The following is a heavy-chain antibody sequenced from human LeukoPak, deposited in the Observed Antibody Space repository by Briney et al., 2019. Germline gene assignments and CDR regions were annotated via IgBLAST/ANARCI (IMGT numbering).Heavy chain of an antibody. CDR2: ISGSGGST. J-gene: IGHJ4*02. D-gene: IGHD2-15*01. Sequence: GGTLRLSCAASGFTFSSYGMSWVRQAPGKGLERVSAISGSGGSTYYADSVKGRFTISRDNSKNTLYLQMNSLRAEDTAVYYCAKDMGRQFDYWGQGTLVTVSS. CDR1: GFTFSSYG. V-gene: IGHV3-23*01. CDR3: AKDMGRQFDY.